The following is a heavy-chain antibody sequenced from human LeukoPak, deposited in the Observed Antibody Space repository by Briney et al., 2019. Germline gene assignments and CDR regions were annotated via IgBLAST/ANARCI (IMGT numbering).Heavy chain of an antibody. CDR1: GYTFTGCY. CDR2: INPNSGIT. Sequence: ASVKVSFKASGYTFTGCYIHWVRQAPGQGREWMGWINPNSGITNYAQKFQGRVTMARDTSINTAYMERSRLRSDDTAVYYCATSVITKAYWGQGTPVTVSS. V-gene: IGHV1-2*02. CDR3: ATSVITKAY. J-gene: IGHJ4*02. D-gene: IGHD3-22*01.